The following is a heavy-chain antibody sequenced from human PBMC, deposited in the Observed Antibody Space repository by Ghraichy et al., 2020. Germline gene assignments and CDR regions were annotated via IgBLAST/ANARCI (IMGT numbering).Heavy chain of an antibody. V-gene: IGHV4-34*01. J-gene: IGHJ6*02. D-gene: IGHD3-22*01. CDR2: INHSGST. CDR3: ARHPSMIVVVTTYYYGMDV. CDR1: GGSFSGYY. Sequence: SETLSLTCAVYGGSFSGYYWSWIRQPPGKGLEWIGEINHSGSTNYNPSLKSRVTISVDTSKNQFSLKLSSVTAADTAVYYCARHPSMIVVVTTYYYGMDVWGQGTTVTVSS.